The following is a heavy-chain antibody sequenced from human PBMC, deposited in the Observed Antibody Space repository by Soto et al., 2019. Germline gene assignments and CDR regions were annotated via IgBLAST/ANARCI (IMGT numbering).Heavy chain of an antibody. Sequence: GGSLRLSCAASGFTFSKYAMNWVRRAPGKGLEWVSSISGTSGNTYYADSVKGRFTISRDNSKNTVHLQMNSLRVDDAAVYYCAKNIVVEATSLVYFDYWGQGTLVTVSS. D-gene: IGHD2-21*01. CDR3: AKNIVVEATSLVYFDY. V-gene: IGHV3-23*01. CDR1: GFTFSKYA. J-gene: IGHJ4*02. CDR2: ISGTSGNT.